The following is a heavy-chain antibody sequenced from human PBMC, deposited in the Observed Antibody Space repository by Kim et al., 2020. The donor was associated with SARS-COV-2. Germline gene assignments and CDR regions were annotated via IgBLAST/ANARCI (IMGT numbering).Heavy chain of an antibody. V-gene: IGHV1-46*01. D-gene: IGHD3-10*01. J-gene: IGHJ4*02. Sequence: QKFQGRVTMTRDTSTSTVYMELSSLTSEDTAVYYCARDLLTFGSGSYAEYWGQGTVVTVSS. CDR3: ARDLLTFGSGSYAEY.